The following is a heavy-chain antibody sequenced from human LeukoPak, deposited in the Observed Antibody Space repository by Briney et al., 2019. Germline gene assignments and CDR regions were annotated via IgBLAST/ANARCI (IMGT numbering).Heavy chain of an antibody. CDR1: GFTFSTYS. V-gene: IGHV3-21*04. Sequence: PEGSLRLSCAASGFTFSTYSMNWVRQAPGKGLEWVSCISSSSSYIYYADSVKGRFTISRDNSKNTLYLQMNSLRAEDTAVYYCAKEISGYGNSEFDYWGQGTLVTVSS. D-gene: IGHD3-22*01. J-gene: IGHJ4*02. CDR2: ISSSSSYI. CDR3: AKEISGYGNSEFDY.